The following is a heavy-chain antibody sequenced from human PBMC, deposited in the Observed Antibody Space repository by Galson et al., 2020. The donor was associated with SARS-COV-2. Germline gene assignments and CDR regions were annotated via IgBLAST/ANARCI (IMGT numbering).Heavy chain of an antibody. CDR1: GFTFSSYS. CDR2: ISSSSSTI. J-gene: IGHJ6*02. Sequence: GESLKISCAASGFTFSSYSMNWVRQAPGKGLEWVSYISSSSSTIYYADSVKGRFTISRDNAKNSLYLQMNSLRDEDTAVYYCARRALPYYYDSSGYPHSGMDVWGQGTTVTVSS. V-gene: IGHV3-48*02. D-gene: IGHD3-22*01. CDR3: ARRALPYYYDSSGYPHSGMDV.